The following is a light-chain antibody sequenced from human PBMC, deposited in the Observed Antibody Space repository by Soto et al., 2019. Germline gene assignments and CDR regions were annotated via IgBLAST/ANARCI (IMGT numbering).Light chain of an antibody. J-gene: IGKJ1*01. CDR1: QSITTY. V-gene: IGKV1-39*01. CDR3: QQYENYWT. CDR2: AAS. Sequence: DIQMTQSPSSLSASVGDRVTITCRASQSITTYLNWYRQKPGKAPKLLIYAASSLQSGVPSRFSGSGSETEFTLTISNLQPDDCATYYCQQYENYWTFGQGTRVEIK.